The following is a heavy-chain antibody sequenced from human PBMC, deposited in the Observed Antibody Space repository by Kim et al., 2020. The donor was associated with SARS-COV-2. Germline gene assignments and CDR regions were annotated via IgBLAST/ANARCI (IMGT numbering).Heavy chain of an antibody. Sequence: SETLSLTCAVYGGSFSGYYWSWSRQPPGKGLEWIGEINHSGSTNYNPSLKNRVTISIDTSKNQFSLKLSSVTAADTAVYYCARGTRGYSYAWGQGTLVTVSP. CDR2: INHSGST. V-gene: IGHV4-34*01. CDR3: ARGTRGYSYA. CDR1: GGSFSGYY. D-gene: IGHD5-18*01. J-gene: IGHJ4*02.